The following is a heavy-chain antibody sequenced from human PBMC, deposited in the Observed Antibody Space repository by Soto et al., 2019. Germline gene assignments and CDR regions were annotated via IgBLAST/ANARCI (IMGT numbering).Heavy chain of an antibody. CDR2: IHHSGSI. Sequence: PSETLSLTCTVSGDSISSDYYHWTGIRQSPGKGREGMGYIHHSGSILYNPSLKSRVTISVDTSKNQFSLHLTSVPAADTAVFFCAREGDGGDLLAVCGQGSSVTVSS. V-gene: IGHV4-30-4*08. CDR1: GDSISSDYYH. D-gene: IGHD2-21*02. CDR3: AREGDGGDLLAV. J-gene: IGHJ6*02.